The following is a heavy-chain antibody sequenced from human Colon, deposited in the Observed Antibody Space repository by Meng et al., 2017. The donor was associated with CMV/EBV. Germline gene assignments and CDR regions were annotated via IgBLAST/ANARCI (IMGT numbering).Heavy chain of an antibody. D-gene: IGHD3-3*01. CDR2: IVSSRTYV. Sequence: ASGFSFSDSGMTWVRQTPGKGLGWVSTIVSSRTYVFFADSVKGRFTISRDNAKNSLYLQMNSLRVEDTGIYYCVRDTISGVVAFDYWGQGALVTVSS. CDR3: VRDTISGVVAFDY. J-gene: IGHJ4*02. V-gene: IGHV3-21*01. CDR1: GFSFSDSG.